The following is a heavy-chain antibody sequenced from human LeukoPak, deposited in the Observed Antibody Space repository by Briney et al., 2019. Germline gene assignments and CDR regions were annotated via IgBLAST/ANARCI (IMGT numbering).Heavy chain of an antibody. J-gene: IGHJ3*02. CDR2: IYSGGST. CDR3: ATDMTTDAFDI. D-gene: IGHD1-1*01. CDR1: GFTVSSNY. V-gene: IGHV3-53*01. Sequence: GGSLRLSCAASGFTVSSNYVSWVRQAPGKGLEWVSVIYSGGSTYYADSVKGRFTISRDNSKNTLYLQMNSLRAEDTAVYYCATDMTTDAFDIWGQGTMVTVSS.